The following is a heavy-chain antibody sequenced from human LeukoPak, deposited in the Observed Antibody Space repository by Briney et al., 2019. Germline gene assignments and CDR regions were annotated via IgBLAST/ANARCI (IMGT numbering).Heavy chain of an antibody. V-gene: IGHV4-59*01. J-gene: IGHJ4*02. CDR1: GGSISSYY. CDR2: IYYSGTT. D-gene: IGHD6-13*01. CDR3: ARGVYIAAAQYGY. Sequence: SETLSLTCTVSGGSISSYYWSWIRQPPGKGLEWIGYIYYSGTTNYNPSLKSRVTISVDTSKNQFYLKLSSLTAADTGVYYCARGVYIAAAQYGYWGQGTLVTVSS.